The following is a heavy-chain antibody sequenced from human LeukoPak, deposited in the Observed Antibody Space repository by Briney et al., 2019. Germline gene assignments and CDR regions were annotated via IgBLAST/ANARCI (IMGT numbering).Heavy chain of an antibody. Sequence: PSETLSLTCTVSGGSISSYYWSWIRQPPGKGLEWIGEINHSGSTNYNPSLKSRVTISVDTSKNQFSLKLSSVTAADTAVYYCARVGSGYCWFDPWGQGTLVTVSS. CDR1: GGSISSYY. J-gene: IGHJ5*02. CDR3: ARVGSGYCWFDP. V-gene: IGHV4-34*01. D-gene: IGHD3-22*01. CDR2: INHSGST.